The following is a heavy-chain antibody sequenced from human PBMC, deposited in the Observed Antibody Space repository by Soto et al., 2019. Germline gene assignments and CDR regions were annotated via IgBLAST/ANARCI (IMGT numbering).Heavy chain of an antibody. J-gene: IGHJ6*02. CDR2: ISADNGNT. Sequence: ASVKVCCKASGYTFYSHSISWVRQAPGQGLEWMGRISADNGNTKYAQKFRGRVTMTTDTSTSTVYMELRNLRSDDTAVYHCARCIQQDYYYGMDVWGQGTTVTVSS. V-gene: IGHV1-18*01. D-gene: IGHD5-18*01. CDR1: GYTFYSHS. CDR3: ARCIQQDYYYGMDV.